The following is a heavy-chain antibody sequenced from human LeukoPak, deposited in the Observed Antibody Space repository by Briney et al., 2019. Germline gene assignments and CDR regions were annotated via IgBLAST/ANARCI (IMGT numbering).Heavy chain of an antibody. Sequence: GESLKISCKGSGYSFTSYWIGWVRQMPGKGLEWMGIIYPGDSDTRYSPSFQGQVTISADKSISTAYLQWSSLKASDTAMYYCARLLGYSYGYVAFDDWGQGTLVTVSS. CDR2: IYPGDSDT. CDR3: ARLLGYSYGYVAFDD. D-gene: IGHD5-18*01. J-gene: IGHJ4*02. CDR1: GYSFTSYW. V-gene: IGHV5-51*01.